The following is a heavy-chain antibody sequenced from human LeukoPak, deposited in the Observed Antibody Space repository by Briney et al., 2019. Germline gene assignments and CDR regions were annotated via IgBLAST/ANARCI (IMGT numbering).Heavy chain of an antibody. D-gene: IGHD3-10*01. J-gene: IGHJ4*02. CDR2: ISAYNGNT. CDR3: ARVVGGYYGSGSSYPHFDY. V-gene: IGHV1-18*01. Sequence: GASVKVSCKASGYTFTTYGITWVRQAPGQGLEWMGWISAYNGNTNYAQKLQDRVTMTTDTSTSTAYMELRSLRSDDTAVYYCARVVGGYYGSGSSYPHFDYWGQGTLVTVSS. CDR1: GYTFTTYG.